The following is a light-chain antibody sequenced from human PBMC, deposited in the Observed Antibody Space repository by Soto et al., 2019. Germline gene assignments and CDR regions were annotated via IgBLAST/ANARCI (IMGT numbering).Light chain of an antibody. CDR1: QGVRNNY. V-gene: IGKV3-20*01. CDR3: QQYGSSPPYT. CDR2: GSS. Sequence: EVVLTQSPGTLSLSPGERATLSSRASQGVRNNYLAWYQQKPGQAPRLLIFGSSDRATGIPDRFSGSGSGTDFTLTISRLEPEDFAVYYCQQYGSSPPYTFGQGTKLEIK. J-gene: IGKJ2*01.